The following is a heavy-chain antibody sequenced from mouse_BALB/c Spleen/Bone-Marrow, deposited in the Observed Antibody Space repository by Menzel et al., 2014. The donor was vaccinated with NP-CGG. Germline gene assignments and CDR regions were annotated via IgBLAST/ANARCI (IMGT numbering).Heavy chain of an antibody. CDR2: INPSTGYT. CDR1: GYTFTSYW. CDR3: ARKGYGNYHYYAMDY. V-gene: IGHV1-7*01. J-gene: IGHJ4*01. Sequence: QVQLQQSGAELAKPEASVKMSCKASGYTFTSYWMYWIKQRPGQGLEWIGYINPSTGYTEYNQKFKDKATLTADKSSNTAYMQLSSLTSEDSAVYYCARKGYGNYHYYAMDYWGQGTSVTVSS. D-gene: IGHD2-1*01.